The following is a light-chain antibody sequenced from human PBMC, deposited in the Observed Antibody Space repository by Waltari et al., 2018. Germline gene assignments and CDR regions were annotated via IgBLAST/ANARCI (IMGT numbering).Light chain of an antibody. J-gene: IGKJ3*01. Sequence: LLLTQSPAFQSVNPKEQVTINCRASQSIGSSLHWYQKKPDQSPTLLIKYASQSFSGVPSRFSGSGSGTDFTLIINSLEAEDAATYYCHQSSSLPFTFGPGTKVDIK. CDR1: QSIGSS. V-gene: IGKV6-21*01. CDR3: HQSSSLPFT. CDR2: YAS.